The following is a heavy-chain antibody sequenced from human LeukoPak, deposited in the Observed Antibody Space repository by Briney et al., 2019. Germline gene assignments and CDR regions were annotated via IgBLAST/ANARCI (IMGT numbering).Heavy chain of an antibody. CDR2: LSGSGSTT. Sequence: PGGSLRLSCAASGFTFSSDGMSWVRQAPGKGLEWLSALSGSGSTTYYADSVKGRFTISRDNSKNTLFLEMNSLRVEDTAVYYCAKAGYSSSWPLDYWGQGTQVTVSS. V-gene: IGHV3-23*01. CDR3: AKAGYSSSWPLDY. CDR1: GFTFSSDG. J-gene: IGHJ4*02. D-gene: IGHD6-13*01.